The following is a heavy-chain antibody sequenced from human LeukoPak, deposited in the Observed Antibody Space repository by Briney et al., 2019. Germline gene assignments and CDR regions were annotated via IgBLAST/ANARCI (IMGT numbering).Heavy chain of an antibody. CDR2: IYHSGST. D-gene: IGHD6-19*01. V-gene: IGHV4-30-2*03. Sequence: SQTLSLTCTVSGGSISSGGYYWSWIRQPPGKGLEWIGSIYHSGSTYYNPSLKSRVTISVDTSKNQFSLKLSSVTAADTAVYYCARDPEYSSGWYGNWGQGTLVTVSS. J-gene: IGHJ4*02. CDR1: GGSISSGGYY. CDR3: ARDPEYSSGWYGN.